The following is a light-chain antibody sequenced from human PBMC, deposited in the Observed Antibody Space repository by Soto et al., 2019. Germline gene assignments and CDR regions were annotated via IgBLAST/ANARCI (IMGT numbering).Light chain of an antibody. CDR2: GGN. J-gene: IGLJ1*01. CDR1: SRDVGSYNS. CDR3: CSYAGNPYV. Sequence: QSALTQPASVPGSPGQSIAISCTGTSRDVGSYNSVSWYQQHPGKAPKLMIYGGNKRPSGVSDRFSGSKSGNTASLTISGLQAEDEADYYCCSYAGNPYVFGTGTQLTVL. V-gene: IGLV2-23*01.